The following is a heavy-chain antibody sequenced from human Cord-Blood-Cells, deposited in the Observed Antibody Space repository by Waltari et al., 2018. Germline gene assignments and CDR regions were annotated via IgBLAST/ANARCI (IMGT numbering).Heavy chain of an antibody. D-gene: IGHD1-26*01. CDR2: IWYDGSNK. CDR1: GFTFSSYG. V-gene: IGHV3-33*01. Sequence: QVQLVESGGGVVQPGRSLRLSCAASGFTFSSYGMHWVRQAPGKGLEWVAVIWYDGSNKYYADSVKGRFTISRDNSKNTLYLQMNSLRAEDTAVYYCARGGATDAFDIWGRGTMVTVSS. J-gene: IGHJ3*02. CDR3: ARGGATDAFDI.